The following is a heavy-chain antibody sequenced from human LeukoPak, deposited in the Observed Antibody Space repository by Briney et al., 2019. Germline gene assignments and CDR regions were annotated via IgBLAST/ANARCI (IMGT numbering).Heavy chain of an antibody. D-gene: IGHD2-2*02. Sequence: GASVKVSCKASGYTFTSYGISWVRQAPGQGLEWMGWINAYNGNTNYAQKLQGRVTMTTDTSTSTAYMELRSLRSDDTAVYYCARGSGRFQLLYPDYWGQGTLVTVSS. CDR1: GYTFTSYG. CDR3: ARGSGRFQLLYPDY. J-gene: IGHJ4*02. V-gene: IGHV1-18*01. CDR2: INAYNGNT.